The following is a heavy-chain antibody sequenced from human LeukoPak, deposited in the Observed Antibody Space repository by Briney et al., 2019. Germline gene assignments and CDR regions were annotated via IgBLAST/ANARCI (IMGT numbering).Heavy chain of an antibody. Sequence: ASVKVSCKASGYTFSSYAISWVRQAPGQGLEWMGGIIPIFGTANYAQKFQGRVTITADESTSTAYMELSSLRSEDTAVYYCARFNSTYYYYDYWGQGTLVTVSS. V-gene: IGHV1-69*13. CDR3: ARFNSTYYYYDY. D-gene: IGHD2/OR15-2a*01. J-gene: IGHJ4*02. CDR1: GYTFSSYA. CDR2: IIPIFGTA.